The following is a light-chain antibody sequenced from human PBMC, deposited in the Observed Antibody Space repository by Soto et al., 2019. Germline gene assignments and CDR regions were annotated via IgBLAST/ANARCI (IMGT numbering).Light chain of an antibody. CDR1: QSISSY. J-gene: IGKJ5*01. CDR2: AAS. Sequence: IHMTHPAASLCTSXGGGVTITXXASQSISSYLNWYQQKPGKAPKLLIYAASSLQSGVPSRFSGSGSGTDFTLTISSLQPEDFATYYCQQSYSTPRTFGQGTRLEIK. V-gene: IGKV1-39*01. CDR3: QQSYSTPRT.